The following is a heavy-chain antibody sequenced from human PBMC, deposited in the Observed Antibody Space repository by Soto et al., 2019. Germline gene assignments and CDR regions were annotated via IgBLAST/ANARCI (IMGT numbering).Heavy chain of an antibody. CDR3: ARESPPADY. V-gene: IGHV1-18*01. CDR2: ISAYNDNT. CDR1: GYTFSSYG. J-gene: IGHJ4*02. Sequence: QVQLVQSGAEVKKPGASVKVSCKASGYTFSSYGISWVRQAPGQGLEWMGWISAYNDNTKDAHNLQGRVTMTTDTSTRTAFMELRSLRSDDTAVYYCARESPPADYWGQGTLVTVSS.